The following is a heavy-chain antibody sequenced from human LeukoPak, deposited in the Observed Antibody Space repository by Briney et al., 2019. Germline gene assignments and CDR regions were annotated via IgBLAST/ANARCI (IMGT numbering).Heavy chain of an antibody. V-gene: IGHV1-8*01. CDR1: GYTFTSYD. J-gene: IGHJ4*02. CDR2: MNTNSGNT. Sequence: EASVKVSCKASGYTFTSYDINWVPQATGQGLEWMGWMNTNSGNTGYAQKVQGRVNMTRNTSISKGYIELSSLRSEDTAVYYCARADSTGGFDYWGQGTLVTVSS. CDR3: ARADSTGGFDY. D-gene: IGHD4-17*01.